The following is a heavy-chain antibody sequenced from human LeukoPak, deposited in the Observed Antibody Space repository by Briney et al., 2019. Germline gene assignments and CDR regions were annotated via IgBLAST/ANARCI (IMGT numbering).Heavy chain of an antibody. V-gene: IGHV4-39*01. J-gene: IGHJ4*02. Sequence: PSGTLSLTCTVSGGSISSSSYYWGWIRQPPGKGLEWIGSIYYSGSTYYNPSLKSRVTISVDTSKNQFSLKLSSVTAADTAVYYCARQGAVAANDYWGQGTLVTVSS. D-gene: IGHD6-19*01. CDR2: IYYSGST. CDR3: ARQGAVAANDY. CDR1: GGSISSSSYY.